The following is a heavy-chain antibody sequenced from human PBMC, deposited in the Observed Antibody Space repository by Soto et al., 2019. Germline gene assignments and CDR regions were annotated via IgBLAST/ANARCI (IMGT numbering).Heavy chain of an antibody. J-gene: IGHJ4*02. CDR1: GFTFSSYS. D-gene: IGHD5-18*01. Sequence: EVQLVESGGGLVQPGGSLRLSCAASGFTFSSYSMNWVRQAPGKGLEWVSYISSSSSTIYYADSVKGRFTISRDNAKNSLSLQMNSLRDEDTAVYYCARDPVHTAMVRHPGYYFCYWGQGTLVTVSS. CDR3: ARDPVHTAMVRHPGYYFCY. CDR2: ISSSSSTI. V-gene: IGHV3-48*02.